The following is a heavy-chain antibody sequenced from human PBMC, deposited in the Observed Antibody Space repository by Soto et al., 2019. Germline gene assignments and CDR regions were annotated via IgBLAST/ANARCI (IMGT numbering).Heavy chain of an antibody. CDR3: AKRAVVAVTGSLDNWLDP. CDR1: GGSITSYN. Sequence: PSETLSLTCTVSGGSITSYNWNWLRQPPGKALEWIGYVYNSGSTNYNPSLKSRVTISVDTSKNQFSLKVNSVTAADTAVYYCAKRAVVAVTGSLDNWLDPWGQGILVTVSS. CDR2: VYNSGST. J-gene: IGHJ5*02. D-gene: IGHD2-21*01. V-gene: IGHV4-59*01.